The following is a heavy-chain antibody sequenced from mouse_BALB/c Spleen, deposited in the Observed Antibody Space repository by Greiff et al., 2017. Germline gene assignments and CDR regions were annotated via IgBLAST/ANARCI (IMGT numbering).Heavy chain of an antibody. D-gene: IGHD1-2*01. J-gene: IGHJ4*01. Sequence: EVHLVESGGGLVKPGGSLKLSCAASGFTFSSYTMSWVRQTPEKRLEWVATISSGGSYTYYPDSVKGRFTISRDNAKNTLYLQMSSLKSEDTAMYYCTRATTATRDAMDYWGQGTSVTVSS. V-gene: IGHV5-6-4*01. CDR1: GFTFSSYT. CDR3: TRATTATRDAMDY. CDR2: ISSGGSYT.